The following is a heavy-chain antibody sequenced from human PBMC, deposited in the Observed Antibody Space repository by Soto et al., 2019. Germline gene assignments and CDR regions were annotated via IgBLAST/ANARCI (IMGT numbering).Heavy chain of an antibody. Sequence: QVQLVESGGGVVQPGRSLRLSCAASGFTFSSYGMHWVRQAPGKGLEWVAVISYDGSNKYYADSVKGRFTISRDNSKKTLYLQMNSLRAEDTAVYYCANVNKRDFWSGYYTGTDYWGQGTLVTVSS. CDR2: ISYDGSNK. D-gene: IGHD3-3*01. J-gene: IGHJ4*02. CDR1: GFTFSSYG. CDR3: ANVNKRDFWSGYYTGTDY. V-gene: IGHV3-30*18.